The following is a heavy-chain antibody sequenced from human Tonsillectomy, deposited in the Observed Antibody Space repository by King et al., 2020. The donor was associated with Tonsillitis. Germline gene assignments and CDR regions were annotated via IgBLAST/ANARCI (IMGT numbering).Heavy chain of an antibody. V-gene: IGHV1-2*02. CDR1: GYTFTGYY. D-gene: IGHD2-21*02. CDR2: INPNSGGT. Sequence: VQLVESGAEVKKPGASVKVSCKASGYTFTGYYMHWVRQAPGQGLEWMGWINPNSGGTNYAQKFQGRVTMTRDTSISTAYMELSRLRSDDTAVYYCARDGIVVVTPPKAFDIWGQGTMVTVSS. J-gene: IGHJ3*02. CDR3: ARDGIVVVTPPKAFDI.